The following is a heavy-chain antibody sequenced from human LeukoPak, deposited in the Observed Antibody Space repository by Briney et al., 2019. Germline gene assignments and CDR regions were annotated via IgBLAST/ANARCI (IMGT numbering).Heavy chain of an antibody. Sequence: ASVKVSSKASGYTFTGYYMHWVRQAPGQGLEWMGWINPNSGDPNYAQKFQGRVTLTRDTSISTSYMELSGLKYDDTAVYYCAREVYYDGSGFPYVDYWGQGTLVTVSS. V-gene: IGHV1-2*02. D-gene: IGHD3-22*01. CDR2: INPNSGDP. J-gene: IGHJ4*02. CDR1: GYTFTGYY. CDR3: AREVYYDGSGFPYVDY.